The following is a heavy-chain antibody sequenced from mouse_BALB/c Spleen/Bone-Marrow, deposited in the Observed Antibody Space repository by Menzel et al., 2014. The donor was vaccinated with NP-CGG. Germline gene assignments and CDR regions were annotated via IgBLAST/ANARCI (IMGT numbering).Heavy chain of an antibody. D-gene: IGHD1-1*01. Sequence: VQLQQSGAELVRPGALVKLSCKASGFNIKDYYMHWVIQRPEQGLEWIGWFDPENGNTIYDPKFQGKASITADTSSNTAYLQLSSLTSEDTAVYYCARRYGSSFDYWGKGTTLTVSS. V-gene: IGHV14-1*02. J-gene: IGHJ2*01. CDR2: FDPENGNT. CDR3: ARRYGSSFDY. CDR1: GFNIKDYY.